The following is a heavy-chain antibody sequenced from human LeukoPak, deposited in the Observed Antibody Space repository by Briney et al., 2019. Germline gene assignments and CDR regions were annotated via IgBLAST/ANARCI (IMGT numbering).Heavy chain of an antibody. Sequence: PSETLSLTCTVSGGSISSYYWSWIRQPAGKGLEWIGRIYSSGSTYYDPSLKSRVTMSVDTSKNHFSLKLSSVSAADTAVYCCARASIPPWKFDYWGQGILVTVSS. CDR2: IYSSGST. V-gene: IGHV4-4*07. CDR1: GGSISSYY. CDR3: ARASIPPWKFDY. J-gene: IGHJ4*02. D-gene: IGHD1-1*01.